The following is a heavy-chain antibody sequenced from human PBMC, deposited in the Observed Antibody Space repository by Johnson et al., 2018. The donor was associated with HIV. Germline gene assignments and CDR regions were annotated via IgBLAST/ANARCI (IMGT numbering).Heavy chain of an antibody. Sequence: VQLVESGGGLVKPGGSLRLSCAASGFIFSNAWMHWVRQAPGKGLEWVSGISWNSGSIGYVDSVKGRITISRDNAKNSLYLQMNSLRAEDTAVYYCARDILEYSSSVPDAFDIWGQGTMVTVSS. V-gene: IGHV3-48*04. CDR2: ISWNSGSI. CDR3: ARDILEYSSSVPDAFDI. D-gene: IGHD6-6*01. J-gene: IGHJ3*02. CDR1: GFIFSNAW.